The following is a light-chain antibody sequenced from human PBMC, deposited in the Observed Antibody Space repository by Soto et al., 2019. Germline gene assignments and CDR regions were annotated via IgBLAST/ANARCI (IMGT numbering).Light chain of an antibody. CDR3: SSFTSNTPFV. J-gene: IGLJ1*01. Sequence: QSALTQPPSVSGSPGQSVTISCTGTSSDVGSYNRVSWYQQPPGTAPKLMIYGVSNRPSGVPDRFSGSKSGNTASLTISGPQAEDEADYYCSSFTSNTPFVFGTGTKLTVL. V-gene: IGLV2-18*02. CDR2: GVS. CDR1: SSDVGSYNR.